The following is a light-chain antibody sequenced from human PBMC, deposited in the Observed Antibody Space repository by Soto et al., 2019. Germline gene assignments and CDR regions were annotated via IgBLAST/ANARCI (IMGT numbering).Light chain of an antibody. CDR2: KAT. J-gene: IGKJ2*01. CDR1: QNNGSW. V-gene: IGKV1-5*03. CDR3: QQYNDFQYS. Sequence: DIQMTQSPSTLSASVGDGVTITFRASQNNGSWLAWYQQKPGEAPKLLISKATNLQSGVPSRFSGSGSGTDFSLTISSLQPVDSATYFCQQYNDFQYSFGPGTKLDI.